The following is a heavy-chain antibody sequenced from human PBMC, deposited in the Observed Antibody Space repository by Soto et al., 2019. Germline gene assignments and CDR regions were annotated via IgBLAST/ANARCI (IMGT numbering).Heavy chain of an antibody. CDR2: ISYDGSNK. CDR3: ARDLSSNGGDYYYGMDV. CDR1: GFTFSSYA. Sequence: ESVGGVVQPGRSLRLSCAASGFTFSSYAMHWVRQAPGKGLEWVAVISYDGSNKYYADSVKGRFTISRDNSKNTLYLQMNSLRAEDTAVYYCARDLSSNGGDYYYGMDVWGQGTTVTVSS. J-gene: IGHJ6*02. V-gene: IGHV3-30-3*01. D-gene: IGHD6-19*01.